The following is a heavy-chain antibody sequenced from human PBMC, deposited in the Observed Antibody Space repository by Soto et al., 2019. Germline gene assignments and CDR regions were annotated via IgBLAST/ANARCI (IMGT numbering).Heavy chain of an antibody. J-gene: IGHJ4*02. D-gene: IGHD2-21*02. CDR3: AREAHCGGDCYANFDY. V-gene: IGHV4-59*01. CDR1: GGSISSYY. Sequence: SETLSLTCTVSGGSISSYYWSWIRQPPGKGLEWIGYIYYSGSTNYNPSLKSRVTISVDTSKNQFSLKLSSVTAADTAVYYCAREAHCGGDCYANFDYWGQGTLVTVS. CDR2: IYYSGST.